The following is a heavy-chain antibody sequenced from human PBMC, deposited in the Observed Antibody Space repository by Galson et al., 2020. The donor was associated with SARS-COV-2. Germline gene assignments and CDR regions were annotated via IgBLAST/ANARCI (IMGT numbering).Heavy chain of an antibody. CDR3: ARAITMFGVVISAFDI. D-gene: IGHD3-3*01. CDR1: DGSISSGGYY. CDR2: MYYSGIT. V-gene: IGHV4-31*03. J-gene: IGHJ3*02. Sequence: SETLSPTFTVPDGSISSGGYYWSWIRQPPGKGLEWIGYMYYSGITYYNPSLKRRVTISVDTSKHQFSLKLSSVTAADPAVYYCARAITMFGVVISAFDIWGQGTMVTVTS.